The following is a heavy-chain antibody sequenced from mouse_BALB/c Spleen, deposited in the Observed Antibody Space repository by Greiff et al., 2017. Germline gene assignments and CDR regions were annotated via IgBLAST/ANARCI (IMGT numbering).Heavy chain of an antibody. D-gene: IGHD1-1*01. J-gene: IGHJ1*01. V-gene: IGHV3-6*02. CDR1: GYSITSGYY. CDR2: ISYDGSN. CDR3: ASYGSRYWYFDV. Sequence: EVKLVESGPGLVKPSQSLSLTCSVTGYSITSGYYWNWIRQFPGNTLEWMGYISYDGSNNYNPSLKNRISITRDTSKNQFFLKLNSVTTEDTATYYCASYGSRYWYFDVWGAGTTVTVSS.